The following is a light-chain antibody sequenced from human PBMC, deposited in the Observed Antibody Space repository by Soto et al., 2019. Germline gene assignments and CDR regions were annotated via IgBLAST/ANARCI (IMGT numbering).Light chain of an antibody. J-gene: IGKJ2*01. Sequence: DIVMTQSPATLSVAPGERVTFSCRASQGVSRKLAWYQHKPGQAPRLLISGASTGATGIPARFSGSGSGTEFTLTISSLQSEDCAVYYCQQYGRSLTFGQGTKLEIK. CDR2: GAS. V-gene: IGKV3-15*01. CDR3: QQYGRSLT. CDR1: QGVSRK.